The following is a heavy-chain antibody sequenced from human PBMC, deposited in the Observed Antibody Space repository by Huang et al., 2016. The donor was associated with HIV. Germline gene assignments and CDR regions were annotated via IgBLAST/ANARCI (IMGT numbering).Heavy chain of an antibody. J-gene: IGHJ6*03. CDR1: GGSIRSSDYH. CDR2: IYYKGMT. V-gene: IGHV4-39*01. Sequence: QLLLQESGPGLVKPSEALALTCAVSGGSIRSSDYHWGWIRQPPGKGLEWIGSIYYKGMTHYRPALKSRVTIAVDTSKNLFFLNLTAMTAADTAVYYCARHREGPVAYYSGWGSHLNYMDVWGRGRTVVVSS. CDR3: ARHREGPVAYYSGWGSHLNYMDV. D-gene: IGHD3-10*01.